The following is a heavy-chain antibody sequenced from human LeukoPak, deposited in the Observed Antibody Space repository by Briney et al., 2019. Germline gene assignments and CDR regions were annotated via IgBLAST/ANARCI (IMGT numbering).Heavy chain of an antibody. CDR2: IYYSGST. CDR3: ARTPPYCSGGSCYPVIYYYGMDV. J-gene: IGHJ6*04. D-gene: IGHD2-15*01. Sequence: SETLSLTCTVSGGSISSYYWSWLRQPPGKGLEWIGYIYYSGSTNYNPSLKSRVTISVDTSKNQFSLKLSSVTAADTAVYYCARTPPYCSGGSCYPVIYYYGMDVWGKGTTVTVSS. CDR1: GGSISSYY. V-gene: IGHV4-59*01.